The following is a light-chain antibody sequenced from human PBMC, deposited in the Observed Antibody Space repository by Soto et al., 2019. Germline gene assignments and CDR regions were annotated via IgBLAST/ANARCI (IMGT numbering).Light chain of an antibody. Sequence: QSALTQPASVSGSPGQSITFSCTGSSSDVGSFNLVSWYQQYLGKSPNLILYEVNTRPSGVSNRFSGSKSGNTXSLTISGLQAEDEADYYCCSYAGSRWVFGGGTQLTVL. CDR2: EVN. V-gene: IGLV2-23*02. CDR3: CSYAGSRWV. J-gene: IGLJ3*02. CDR1: SSDVGSFNL.